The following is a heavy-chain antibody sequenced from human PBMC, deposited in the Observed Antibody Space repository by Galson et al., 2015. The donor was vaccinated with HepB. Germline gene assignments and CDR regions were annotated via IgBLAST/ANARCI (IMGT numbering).Heavy chain of an antibody. V-gene: IGHV3-23*01. J-gene: IGHJ4*02. Sequence: SLRLSCAASGFTFSTYAMNWIRQAPGKGLEWVSSINSLGNTYYADSVKGRFTISRDNSKNTLWPQVNSLRAEDAAVYYCAKDRGRGNEVAGFDYWGQGTLVTVSS. CDR1: GFTFSTYA. D-gene: IGHD6-19*01. CDR3: AKDRGRGNEVAGFDY. CDR2: INSLGNT.